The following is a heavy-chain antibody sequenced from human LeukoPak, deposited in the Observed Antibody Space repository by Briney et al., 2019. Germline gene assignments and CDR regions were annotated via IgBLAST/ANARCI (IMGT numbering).Heavy chain of an antibody. CDR2: ISSSSSYI. J-gene: IGHJ6*03. D-gene: IGHD2-2*01. Sequence: KTGGSLRLSCAASGFTFSSYSMNWVRQAPGKGLEWVSSISSSSSYIYYADSVKGRFTISRDNAKNSLYLQMNSLRAEDTAVYYCAREGSTSSIGSYYYYMDVWGKGTTVTVSS. CDR3: AREGSTSSIGSYYYYMDV. CDR1: GFTFSSYS. V-gene: IGHV3-21*01.